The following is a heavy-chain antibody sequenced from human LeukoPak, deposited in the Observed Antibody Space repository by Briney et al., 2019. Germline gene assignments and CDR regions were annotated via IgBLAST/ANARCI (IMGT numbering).Heavy chain of an antibody. V-gene: IGHV3-21*01. CDR1: GFTFSSYS. CDR2: ISSSSYI. Sequence: GGSLRLSCAASGFTFSSYSMNWVRQAPGKGLEWVSSISSSSYIYYADSVKGRFTISRDNAKNSLYLQMNSLRAEDTAVYYCARSRVVVAVDYYYGMDVWGQGTTVTVSS. J-gene: IGHJ6*02. CDR3: ARSRVVVAVDYYYGMDV. D-gene: IGHD2-15*01.